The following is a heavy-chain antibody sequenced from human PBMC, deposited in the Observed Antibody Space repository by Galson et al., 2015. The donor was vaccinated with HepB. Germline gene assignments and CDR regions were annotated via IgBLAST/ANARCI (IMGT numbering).Heavy chain of an antibody. D-gene: IGHD7-27*01. Sequence: SVKVSCKASGYTFPSYYLHWVRQAPGQGLEWMGIINPSGGSASYAQKFQGRITMTRDTSTSPVYMALSSLRFEDTAVYYCARPLTGDKRCFDYWGQGTLVTVSS. CDR3: ARPLTGDKRCFDY. CDR2: INPSGGSA. V-gene: IGHV1-46*03. J-gene: IGHJ4*02. CDR1: GYTFPSYY.